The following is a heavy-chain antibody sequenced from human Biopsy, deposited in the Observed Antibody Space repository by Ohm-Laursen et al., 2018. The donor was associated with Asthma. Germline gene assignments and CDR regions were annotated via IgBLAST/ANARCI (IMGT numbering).Heavy chain of an antibody. Sequence: RSLRLSCTASGFTFDDYAMHWVWQAPGKGLEWVSGISWNSGSIGYADSVKGRFTISRDNAKNSLYLQMNSLRAEDTALYYCAKGEWELLEANFDYWGQGTLVTVSP. CDR1: GFTFDDYA. CDR3: AKGEWELLEANFDY. CDR2: ISWNSGSI. J-gene: IGHJ4*02. D-gene: IGHD1-26*01. V-gene: IGHV3-9*01.